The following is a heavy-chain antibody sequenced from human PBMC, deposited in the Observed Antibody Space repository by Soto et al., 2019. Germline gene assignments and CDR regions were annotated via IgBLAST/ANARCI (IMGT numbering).Heavy chain of an antibody. V-gene: IGHV4-30-4*01. CDR3: AREEYSSSSHYYYGMDV. CDR1: GGSISSGDYY. J-gene: IGHJ6*02. CDR2: IYYSGST. D-gene: IGHD6-6*01. Sequence: QVQLQESGPGLVKPSQTLSLTCTVSGGSISSGDYYWSWIRQPPGKGLEWIGYIYYSGSTHYNQSLKSQVTISVDPSKNQFSLKLSSVTAADTAVYYCAREEYSSSSHYYYGMDVWGQGTTVTVSS.